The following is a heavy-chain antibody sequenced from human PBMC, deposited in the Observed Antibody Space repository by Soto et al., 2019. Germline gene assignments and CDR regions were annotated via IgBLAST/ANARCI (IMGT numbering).Heavy chain of an antibody. D-gene: IGHD2-2*02. J-gene: IGHJ4*02. CDR2: ISYDGSNK. CDR1: GFTFSSYG. CDR3: AKDQDCSSTSCYTMDY. Sequence: SLRLSCAASGFTFSSYGMHWVRQAPGKGLEWVAVISYDGSNKYYADSVKGRFTISRDNSKNTLYLQMNSLRAEDTAVYYCAKDQDCSSTSCYTMDYWGQGTLVTVSS. V-gene: IGHV3-30*18.